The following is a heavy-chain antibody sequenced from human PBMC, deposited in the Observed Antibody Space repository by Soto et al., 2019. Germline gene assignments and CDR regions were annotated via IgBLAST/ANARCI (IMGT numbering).Heavy chain of an antibody. D-gene: IGHD2-2*01. Sequence: PGGSLRLSCAASGFTFSSYSMNWVRQAPGKGLEWVSYISSSSSTIYYADSVKGRFTISRDNAKNSLYLQMNSLRAEDTAVYYCARDNSTPMDQLLLDAFDIWGQGTMVTVSS. V-gene: IGHV3-48*01. CDR1: GFTFSSYS. CDR2: ISSSSSTI. CDR3: ARDNSTPMDQLLLDAFDI. J-gene: IGHJ3*02.